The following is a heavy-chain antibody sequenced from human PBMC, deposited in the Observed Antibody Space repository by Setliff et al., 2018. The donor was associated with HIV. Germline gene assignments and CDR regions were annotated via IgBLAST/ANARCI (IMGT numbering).Heavy chain of an antibody. CDR1: GYTFTSYG. J-gene: IGHJ4*02. Sequence: ASVKVSCKASGYTFTSYGISWVRQAPGQGLEWMGWISAYNGNTNYSQEFQGRVTITSDTSASTAYLELSSLKSEDMAVYYCARVKTGDPLYFDHWGQGTLVTVSS. CDR2: ISAYNGNT. V-gene: IGHV1-18*03. D-gene: IGHD7-27*01. CDR3: ARVKTGDPLYFDH.